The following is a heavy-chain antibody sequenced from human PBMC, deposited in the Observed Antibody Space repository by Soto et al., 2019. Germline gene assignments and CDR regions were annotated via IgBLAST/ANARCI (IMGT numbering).Heavy chain of an antibody. CDR1: GESISTYY. CDR3: ARAISSSIPSYFDH. J-gene: IGHJ4*02. V-gene: IGHV4-59*01. CDR2: IFYTGST. Sequence: PSETLSLTCSVSGESISTYYWIWIRQPPGKGLEWIGYIFYTGSTNYNPSLKSRVTITVDTSNNQFSLKLSSVTAADTAVYYCARAISSSIPSYFDHWGQGTLVPGSS. D-gene: IGHD2-2*01.